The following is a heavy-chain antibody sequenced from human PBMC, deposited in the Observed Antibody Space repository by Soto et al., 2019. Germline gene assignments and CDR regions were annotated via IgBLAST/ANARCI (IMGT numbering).Heavy chain of an antibody. Sequence: EVLLLESGGGLVQPGGSLRLSCAASGFTFSTYAMSWVRQAPGKWLEWDSAISGGGGSQYYADSVKGRFTISRDNSKNTPYLQMNSLRAEDTAVYYCANQGSLLRFLGWLPYFFGMDVWGQGTTVTVSS. J-gene: IGHJ6*01. CDR3: ANQGSLLRFLGWLPYFFGMDV. CDR2: ISGGGGSQ. V-gene: IGHV3-23*01. D-gene: IGHD3-3*01. CDR1: GFTFSTYA.